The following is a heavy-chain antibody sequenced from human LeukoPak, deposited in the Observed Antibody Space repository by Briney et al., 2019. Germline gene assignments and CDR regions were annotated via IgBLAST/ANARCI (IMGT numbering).Heavy chain of an antibody. CDR3: ARNYDILTGYYPFDH. D-gene: IGHD3-9*01. CDR2: IYPADSDT. Sequence: GESLKISCKGSGYSFASNWIGWVRQMPGKGLEWMGSIYPADSDTRYSPSFQGQVTISADKSISTAYPQWSSLKASDTAIYYCARNYDILTGYYPFDHWGQGTLVTVSS. CDR1: GYSFASNW. J-gene: IGHJ5*02. V-gene: IGHV5-51*01.